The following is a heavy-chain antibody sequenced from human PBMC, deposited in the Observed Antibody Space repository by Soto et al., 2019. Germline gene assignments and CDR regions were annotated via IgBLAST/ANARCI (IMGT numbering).Heavy chain of an antibody. J-gene: IGHJ4*02. D-gene: IGHD7-27*01. CDR2: IYYNGNT. V-gene: IGHV4-59*11. CDR3: TRANWYSEY. Sequence: QVQLQESGPGLVKPSETLSLTCTVSGGSITNHYWSWIRQPPGKGLEWIGYIYYNGNTNYNPSLKSRVTISVDTSRNQISLKLTTVTTADTAVYYCTRANWYSEYWGQGSLLTVSS. CDR1: GGSITNHY.